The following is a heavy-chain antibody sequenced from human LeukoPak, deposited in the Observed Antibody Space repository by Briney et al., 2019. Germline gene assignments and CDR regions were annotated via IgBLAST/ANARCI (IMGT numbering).Heavy chain of an antibody. D-gene: IGHD3-10*01. V-gene: IGHV1-18*01. CDR2: INAYNGNA. Sequence: ASVKVSCKASGYTFTSYIISWVRQAPGQGLEWMGWINAYNGNADYAQRVQGRVTITRDTSITTAYMELSSLRSEDTAEYYCARDYYASGSYYRWAFDIWGRGTMVTVSS. CDR3: ARDYYASGSYYRWAFDI. CDR1: GYTFTSYI. J-gene: IGHJ3*02.